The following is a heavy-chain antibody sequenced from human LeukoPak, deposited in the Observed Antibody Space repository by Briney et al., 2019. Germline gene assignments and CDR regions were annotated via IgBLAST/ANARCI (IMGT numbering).Heavy chain of an antibody. J-gene: IGHJ4*02. Sequence: PSETLSLTCTVSGGSISSSSYYWGWIRQPPGKGLEWIGSIYYSGSTYYNPSLKSRVTISVDTSKNQFSLKPRSVTAADTAVYYCAKDLGGTSSRSAFDSWGQGTLVTVSS. CDR2: IYYSGST. CDR1: GGSISSSSYY. CDR3: AKDLGGTSSRSAFDS. V-gene: IGHV4-39*07. D-gene: IGHD1-14*01.